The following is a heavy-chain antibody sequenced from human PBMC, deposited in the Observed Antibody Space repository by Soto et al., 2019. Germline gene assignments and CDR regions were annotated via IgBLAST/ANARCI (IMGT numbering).Heavy chain of an antibody. CDR3: ARGRASGSYYVLEY. D-gene: IGHD3-10*01. V-gene: IGHV1-8*02. J-gene: IGHJ4*02. CDR1: GHTFSSYD. Sequence: QVPLVQSGAEVRRPGASVKVSCKASGHTFSSYDVHWVRQATGQGLEWMGWLNPNSGYTGYAQRFQGRVTMTRITSIGTVDMELSSLRSEDTAVYFCARGRASGSYYVLEYWGQGTLVTVSS. CDR2: LNPNSGYT.